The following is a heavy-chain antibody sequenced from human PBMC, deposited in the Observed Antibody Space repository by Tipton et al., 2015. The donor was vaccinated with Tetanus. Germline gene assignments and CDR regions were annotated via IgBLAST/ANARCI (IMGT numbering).Heavy chain of an antibody. D-gene: IGHD2-2*01. V-gene: IGHV4-59*01. J-gene: IGHJ4*02. CDR3: AREVPAAGHFDS. Sequence: TLSLTCTVSGGSISSYYWSWIRQPPGKGLEWIGYVYYNGNTHYNPALKSRVTISVGTSKNQFSLKLSSVTAADTAIYYCAREVPAAGHFDSWGQGTLVTVSS. CDR2: VYYNGNT. CDR1: GGSISSYY.